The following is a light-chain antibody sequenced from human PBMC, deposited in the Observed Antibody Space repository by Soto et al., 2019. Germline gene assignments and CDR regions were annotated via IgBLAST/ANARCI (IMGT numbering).Light chain of an antibody. Sequence: QSALTQPASVSGSPGQSITISCTGTSSDVGGYNYVSWYQQHPGKAPKLMSYEVSNRPSGVSNRFSGSKSGNTASLTISGLQVEDEDDYYCSSYTSSSTHWVFGGGTKLTVL. V-gene: IGLV2-14*01. J-gene: IGLJ3*02. CDR1: SSDVGGYNY. CDR3: SSYTSSSTHWV. CDR2: EVS.